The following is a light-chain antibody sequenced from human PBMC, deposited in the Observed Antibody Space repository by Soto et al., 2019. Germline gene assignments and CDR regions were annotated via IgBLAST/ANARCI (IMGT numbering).Light chain of an antibody. CDR1: QNISTY. CDR2: AAS. CDR3: QQTYSSPTT. Sequence: DVQMTQSPSSLSASVGDRITITCRASQNISTYLNWYQQKPGRGPNLLIYAASSLQSGVPSRFSGSGSGTDFTITIHSLQPEDFATYFCQQTYSSPTTFGQGTRLE. J-gene: IGKJ2*01. V-gene: IGKV1-39*01.